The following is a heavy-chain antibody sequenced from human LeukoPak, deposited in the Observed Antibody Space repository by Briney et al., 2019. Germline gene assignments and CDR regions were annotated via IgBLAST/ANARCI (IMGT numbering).Heavy chain of an antibody. CDR3: ARGVGATTGFHNYFDY. J-gene: IGHJ4*02. V-gene: IGHV3-30-3*01. D-gene: IGHD1-26*01. Sequence: PGRSLRLSCAASGLTFSSYAMHWVRQAPGKGLEWVAVISYDGSNKYYADSVKGRFTISRDNSKNTLYLQMNSLRAEDTAVYYCARGVGATTGFHNYFDYWGQGTLVTVSS. CDR2: ISYDGSNK. CDR1: GLTFSSYA.